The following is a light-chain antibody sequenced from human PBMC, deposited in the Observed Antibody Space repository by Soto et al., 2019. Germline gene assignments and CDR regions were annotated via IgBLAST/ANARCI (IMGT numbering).Light chain of an antibody. CDR3: SSYTSSSTLV. V-gene: IGLV2-14*01. CDR2: DVS. J-gene: IGLJ2*01. Sequence: QSALTQPASVSGSPGQSITISCTGTSSDVGGYSYVSWYQQHPGKAPKLMIYDVSNRHSGVSNRFSGSKSGNTASLTISGLQAEDEADYSYSSYTSSSTLVFGGGTKVTVL. CDR1: SSDVGGYSY.